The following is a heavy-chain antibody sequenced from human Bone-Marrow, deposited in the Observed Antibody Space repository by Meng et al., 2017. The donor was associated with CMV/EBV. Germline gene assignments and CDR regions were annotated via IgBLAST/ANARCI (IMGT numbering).Heavy chain of an antibody. V-gene: IGHV1-46*01. Sequence: ASVKVSCKASINTFTNSFFHWVRQAPGQGLEWMARINPSGDSSTYAQKFQGRVTMTRNTSTTTVYMELSSLRSEDTAVYYCASRSGVPAAIGLVYYYGMDVWGQGTTVTVSS. CDR3: ASRSGVPAAIGLVYYYGMDV. CDR1: INTFTNSF. D-gene: IGHD2-2*01. J-gene: IGHJ6*02. CDR2: INPSGDSS.